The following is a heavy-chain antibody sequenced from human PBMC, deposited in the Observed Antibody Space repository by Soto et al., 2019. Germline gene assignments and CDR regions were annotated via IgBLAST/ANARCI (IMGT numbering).Heavy chain of an antibody. V-gene: IGHV4-34*01. CDR1: IGSFIGYY. CDR2: INHSGST. J-gene: IGHJ5*02. Sequence: VTVSLTCAVYIGSFIGYYWICILPPSWKGLEWIWEINHSGSTNYNPSLKSRVTISVDTSKNQFSLKLSSVTAADTAVYYCARGAHYDFWRGYYSSWFEPWGQGTLVSVS. CDR3: ARGAHYDFWRGYYSSWFEP. D-gene: IGHD3-3*01.